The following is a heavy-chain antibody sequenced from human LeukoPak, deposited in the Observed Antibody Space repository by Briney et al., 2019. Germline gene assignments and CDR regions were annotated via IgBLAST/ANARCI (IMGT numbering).Heavy chain of an antibody. CDR3: ARVFSDRYYDILTGYYDDYYGMDV. V-gene: IGHV4-59*01. CDR1: GGSISSYY. Sequence: SETLSLTCTVSGGSISSYYWSWIRQPPGEGLEWIGYIYYSGSTNYNPSLKSRVTISVDTSKNQFSLKLSSVTAADTAVYYCARVFSDRYYDILTGYYDDYYGMDVWGQGTTVTVSS. CDR2: IYYSGST. D-gene: IGHD3-9*01. J-gene: IGHJ6*02.